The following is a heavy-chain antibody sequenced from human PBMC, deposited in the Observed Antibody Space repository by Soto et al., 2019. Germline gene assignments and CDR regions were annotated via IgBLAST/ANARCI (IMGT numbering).Heavy chain of an antibody. CDR1: GFTFSSYW. Sequence: GGSLRLSCAASGFTFSSYWMHWVRQAPGKGLVWVSRINSDRSTTGYADSVKGRFTISRDNAKNTLYLQMNSLRAEDTAVYYCAVIPRPGDGFDIWGQGTMVTVSS. D-gene: IGHD2-21*01. CDR2: INSDRSTT. CDR3: AVIPRPGDGFDI. V-gene: IGHV3-74*01. J-gene: IGHJ3*02.